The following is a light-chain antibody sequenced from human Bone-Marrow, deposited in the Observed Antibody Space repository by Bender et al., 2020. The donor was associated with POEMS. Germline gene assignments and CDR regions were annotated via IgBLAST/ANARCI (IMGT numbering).Light chain of an antibody. CDR3: QAWGTYSVI. Sequence: SYVLTQPPSVSVAPGQTARITCGGDNIRSKSVHWYQQRPGQAPVLVLYDDSDRPSGITERFSGSNSGNTATLTISGTQAMDDADYYCQAWGTYSVIFGGGTKLTVL. CDR2: DDS. V-gene: IGLV3-21*02. CDR1: NIRSKS. J-gene: IGLJ2*01.